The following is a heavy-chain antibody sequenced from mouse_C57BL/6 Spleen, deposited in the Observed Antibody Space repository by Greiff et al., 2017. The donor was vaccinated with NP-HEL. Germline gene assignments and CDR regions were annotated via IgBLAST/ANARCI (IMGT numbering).Heavy chain of an antibody. D-gene: IGHD4-1*02. J-gene: IGHJ2*01. CDR3: ARVNWDEGGFDY. Sequence: EVMLVESGGGLVKPGGSLKLSCAASGFTFSSYAMSWVRQTPEKRLEWVATISDGGSYTYYPDNVKGRFTISRDNAKNNLYLQMSHLKSEDTAMYYCARVNWDEGGFDYWGQGTTLTVSS. CDR2: ISDGGSYT. V-gene: IGHV5-4*03. CDR1: GFTFSSYA.